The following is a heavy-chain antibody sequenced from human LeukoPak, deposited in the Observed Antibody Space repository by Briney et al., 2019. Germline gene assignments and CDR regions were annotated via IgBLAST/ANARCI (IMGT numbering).Heavy chain of an antibody. D-gene: IGHD3-16*01. Sequence: SETLSLTCTVSGYSISSGYYWGWIRQPPGKGLEWIGIIYHSGRTDYNPSLKSRVTISVDTSKNQFSLKLSSVTAADTAVYYCARETSQKGAHYMDVWGKGTTVTISS. CDR2: IYHSGRT. V-gene: IGHV4-38-2*02. CDR3: ARETSQKGAHYMDV. J-gene: IGHJ6*03. CDR1: GYSISSGYY.